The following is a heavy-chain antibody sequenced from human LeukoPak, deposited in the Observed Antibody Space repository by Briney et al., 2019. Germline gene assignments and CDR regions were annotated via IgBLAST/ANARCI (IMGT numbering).Heavy chain of an antibody. CDR2: IDPNSGGT. Sequence: ASVKVSCKTSGYTFTVYYIHWVRQAPGQGLEWMGWIDPNSGGTNYAQKFQGRVTITRDTSINTAYMELSRLRSDDSAVYYCARAKRLPLDYWGQGALVTVSS. D-gene: IGHD1-1*01. J-gene: IGHJ4*02. CDR1: GYTFTVYY. V-gene: IGHV1-2*02. CDR3: ARAKRLPLDY.